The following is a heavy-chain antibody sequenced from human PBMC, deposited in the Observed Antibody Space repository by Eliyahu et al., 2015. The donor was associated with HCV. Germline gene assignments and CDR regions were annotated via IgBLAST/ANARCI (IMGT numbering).Heavy chain of an antibody. CDR3: AKLGYCTSANCPRGGGFDI. CDR1: GGXISSSGYF. V-gene: IGHV4-31*03. CDR2: MHYSGST. D-gene: IGHD2-2*01. Sequence: QVQLQESGPGLVEPSQTLSLTCXVSGGXISSSGYFWSWIRQHPGKDLEWIAYMHYSGSTYYSPSLQSRVTISVDTSENQFSLKLSSVTAADTAVYFCAKLGYCTSANCPRGGGFDIWGQGSMVTVSS. J-gene: IGHJ3*02.